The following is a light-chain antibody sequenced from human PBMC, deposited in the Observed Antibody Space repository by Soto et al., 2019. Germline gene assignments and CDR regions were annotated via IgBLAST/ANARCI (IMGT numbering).Light chain of an antibody. CDR2: DND. CDR3: GTWDSSLSDAVI. V-gene: IGLV1-51*01. Sequence: HSVLTQPPSVSAAPGQKVTISCSGTNSNIGRNYVAWYQQLPGTAPKLLIYDNDKRPSGIPDRFSGSKSGTSATLGITGLQTGDEADYYCGTWDSSLSDAVIFGEGTKLTVL. J-gene: IGLJ2*01. CDR1: NSNIGRNY.